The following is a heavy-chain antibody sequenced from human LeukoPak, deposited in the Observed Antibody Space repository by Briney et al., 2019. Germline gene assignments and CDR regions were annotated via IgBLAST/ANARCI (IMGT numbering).Heavy chain of an antibody. CDR3: ARVTIFGVVIMGAAAFDI. J-gene: IGHJ3*02. V-gene: IGHV1-2*04. CDR1: GYTFTGYY. CDR2: INPNSGGT. D-gene: IGHD3-3*01. Sequence: ASVKVSCKASGYTFTGYYMHWVRQAPGQGLEWMGWINPNSGGTNYAQKFQGWVTMTRDTSISTAYMELSRLRSDDTAVYYCARVTIFGVVIMGAAAFDIWGQGTMVTVSS.